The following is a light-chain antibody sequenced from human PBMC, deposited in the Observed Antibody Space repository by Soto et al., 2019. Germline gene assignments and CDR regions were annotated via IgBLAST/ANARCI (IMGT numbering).Light chain of an antibody. CDR3: QKFNKWPWT. Sequence: EIILTQSPFTRSVYPLEIATLSCRASQSVGSNLAWYQQKPGQAPRLLIYGASTRATGVPPRFSGSGSGTEFTLTISSLQSEDFAVYYCQKFNKWPWTFGQGTKVDIK. CDR1: QSVGSN. J-gene: IGKJ1*01. V-gene: IGKV3-15*01. CDR2: GAS.